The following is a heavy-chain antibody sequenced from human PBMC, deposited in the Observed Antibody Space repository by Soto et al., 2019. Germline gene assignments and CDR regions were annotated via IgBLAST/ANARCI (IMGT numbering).Heavy chain of an antibody. Sequence: SVKVSCKASGGTFSSYAISWVRQAPGQGLEWMGGIIPIFGTANYAQKFQGRVTITADESTSTAYMELSSLRSEDTAVYYCARENSSSSFFGYYYYGMDVWGQGTTVTVSS. CDR1: GGTFSSYA. J-gene: IGHJ6*02. CDR2: IIPIFGTA. CDR3: ARENSSSSFFGYYYYGMDV. V-gene: IGHV1-69*13. D-gene: IGHD6-6*01.